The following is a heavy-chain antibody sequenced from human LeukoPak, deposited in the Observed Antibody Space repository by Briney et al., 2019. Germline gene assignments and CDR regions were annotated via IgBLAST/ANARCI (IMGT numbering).Heavy chain of an antibody. CDR3: ARDLNYGSGSYYYYGMDV. CDR2: IGTAGDT. J-gene: IGHJ6*02. CDR1: GFTFSSYD. D-gene: IGHD3-10*01. V-gene: IGHV3-13*01. Sequence: GGSLRLSCAASGFTFSSYDMHWVRQATGKGLEWVSAIGTAGDTYYPGSVKGRFTISRENAKNSLYLQMNSLRAGDTAVYYCARDLNYGSGSYYYYGMDVWGQGTTVTVSS.